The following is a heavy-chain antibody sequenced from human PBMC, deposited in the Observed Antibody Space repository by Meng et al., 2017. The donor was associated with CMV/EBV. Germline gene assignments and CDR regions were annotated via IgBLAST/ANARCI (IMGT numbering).Heavy chain of an antibody. Sequence: SVKVSCKASGGTFSSYTISWVRQAPGQGLEWMGRIIPILGIANYAQKFQGRVTITADKSTSTACMELSSLRSEDTAVYYCARDGVVLNNWFDPWGQGTLVTVSS. V-gene: IGHV1-69*04. CDR3: ARDGVVLNNWFDP. CDR2: IIPILGIA. J-gene: IGHJ5*02. D-gene: IGHD2-15*01. CDR1: GGTFSSYT.